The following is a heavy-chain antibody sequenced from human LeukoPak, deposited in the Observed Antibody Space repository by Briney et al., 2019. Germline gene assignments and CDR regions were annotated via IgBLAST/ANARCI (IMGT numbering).Heavy chain of an antibody. CDR3: ARCLAGVIDY. CDR1: GGSISSGSYY. V-gene: IGHV4-61*02. J-gene: IGHJ4*02. D-gene: IGHD2-15*01. Sequence: SQTLSLTCTVSGGSISSGSYYWSWIRHPAGKGLEWIGRIYTSGSTNYNPSLKSRVTISVDTSKNQFSLKLSSVTAADTAVYYCARCLAGVIDYWGQGTLVTVSS. CDR2: IYTSGST.